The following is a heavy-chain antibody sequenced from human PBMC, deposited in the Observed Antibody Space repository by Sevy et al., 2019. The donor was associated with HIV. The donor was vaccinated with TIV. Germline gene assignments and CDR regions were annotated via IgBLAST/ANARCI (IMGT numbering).Heavy chain of an antibody. D-gene: IGHD2-21*01. V-gene: IGHV4-59*01. CDR1: DASITTNY. J-gene: IGHJ3*02. CDR2: FFHSGTT. CDR3: ARSRAYPRDSDDGFAN. Sequence: SEILSLTCLVSDASITTNYWSWIRQAPGKGLEWIGYFFHSGTTNYNRSLKSRVTISGDTSKNEFSLRLTSVTAADTAVYYCARSRAYPRDSDDGFANWGQGTMVTVSS.